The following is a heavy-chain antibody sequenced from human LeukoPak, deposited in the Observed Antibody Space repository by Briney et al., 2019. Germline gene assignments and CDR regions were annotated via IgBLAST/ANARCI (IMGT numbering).Heavy chain of an antibody. CDR1: GYSISSGYY. CDR3: ARFGDSSGYYVTDYFDY. Sequence: SETLSLTCAVYGYSISSGYYWGWIRQPPGKGLEWIGSIYHSGSTYYNPSLKSRVTISVDTSKNQFSLKLSSVTAADTAVYYCARFGDSSGYYVTDYFDYWGQGTLVTVSS. CDR2: IYHSGST. V-gene: IGHV4-38-2*01. J-gene: IGHJ4*02. D-gene: IGHD3-22*01.